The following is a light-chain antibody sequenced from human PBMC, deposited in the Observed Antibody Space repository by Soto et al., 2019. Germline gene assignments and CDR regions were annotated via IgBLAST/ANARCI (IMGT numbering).Light chain of an antibody. CDR2: DVS. Sequence: QSALTQPASVSGSPGQSITISCTGTSSDIGGYNYVSWYQQHPGKAPKLMNYDVSDRPSGVSNRFSGSKSGNTASLTISGRQVEDEANYYCASYASSNTVLFGGGTQLTVL. CDR1: SSDIGGYNY. J-gene: IGLJ2*01. CDR3: ASYASSNTVL. V-gene: IGLV2-14*03.